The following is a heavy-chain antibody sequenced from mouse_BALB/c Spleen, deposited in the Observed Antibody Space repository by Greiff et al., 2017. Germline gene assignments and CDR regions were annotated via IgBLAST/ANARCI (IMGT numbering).Heavy chain of an antibody. D-gene: IGHD2-14*01. Sequence: EVQLQESGPGLVKPSQSLSLTCTVTGYSITSDYAWNWIRQFPGNKLEWMGYISYSGSTSYNPSLKSRISITRDTSKNQFFLQLNSVTTEDTATYYCARNRYDKFAYWGQGTLVTVSA. J-gene: IGHJ3*01. CDR1: GYSITSDYA. V-gene: IGHV3-2*02. CDR2: ISYSGST. CDR3: ARNRYDKFAY.